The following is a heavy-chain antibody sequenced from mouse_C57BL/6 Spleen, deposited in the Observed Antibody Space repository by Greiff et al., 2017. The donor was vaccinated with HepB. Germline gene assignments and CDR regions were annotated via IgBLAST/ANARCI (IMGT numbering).Heavy chain of an antibody. CDR3: ARGDYGHAMDY. CDR2: IYPRDGST. D-gene: IGHD1-2*01. J-gene: IGHJ4*01. CDR1: GYTFTSYD. V-gene: IGHV1-85*01. Sequence: VQLQQSGPELVKPGASVKLSCKASGYTFTSYDINWVKQRPGQGLEWIGWIYPRDGSTKYNEKFKGEATLTVDTSSSTAYMELHSLTSEDSAVYLCARGDYGHAMDYWGQGTSVTVSS.